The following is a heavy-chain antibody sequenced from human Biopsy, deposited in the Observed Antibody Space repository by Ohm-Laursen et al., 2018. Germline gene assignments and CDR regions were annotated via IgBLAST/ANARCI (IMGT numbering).Heavy chain of an antibody. J-gene: IGHJ4*02. Sequence: ASVKVSCKASGGPSSNYAFGWVRQAPGQGLEWVGRIVPILGHLNYAQRFQGRASITADKSTTYVYMELSRLTSGDTAVYYCAADADGYYTEFDYWGPGTLVTVSS. D-gene: IGHD3-3*01. CDR2: IVPILGHL. CDR3: AADADGYYTEFDY. V-gene: IGHV1-69*04. CDR1: GGPSSNYA.